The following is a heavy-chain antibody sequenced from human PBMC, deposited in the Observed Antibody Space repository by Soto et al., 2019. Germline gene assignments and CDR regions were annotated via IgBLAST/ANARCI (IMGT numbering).Heavy chain of an antibody. D-gene: IGHD3-9*01. CDR3: AREGYYDILTGYARSFDY. J-gene: IGHJ4*02. V-gene: IGHV6-1*01. CDR1: GDSVSSNSAA. CDR2: TYYRSKWYN. Sequence: SQTLSLTCAISGDSVSSNSAAWNWIRQSPSRGLEWLGRTYYRSKWYNDYAVSVKSRITINPDTSKNQFSLQLNSVTPEDTAVYYCAREGYYDILTGYARSFDYWGQGTLVTVSS.